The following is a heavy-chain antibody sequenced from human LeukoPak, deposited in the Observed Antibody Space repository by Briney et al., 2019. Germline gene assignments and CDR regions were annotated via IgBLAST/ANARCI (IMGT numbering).Heavy chain of an antibody. CDR3: ARDWRIALVRGVINVPGGMNV. CDR1: AYTFTAYY. Sequence: AASVKVSCTSSAYTFTAYYIHWVRKAHGQGLEWIGMIYPSTSSTYYAKRFQGRVTMTRDTSTSTVYMELGSLTSDDTAVYYCARDWRIALVRGVINVPGGMNVWGQGTTVTVSS. CDR2: IYPSTSST. V-gene: IGHV1-46*01. D-gene: IGHD3-10*01. J-gene: IGHJ6*02.